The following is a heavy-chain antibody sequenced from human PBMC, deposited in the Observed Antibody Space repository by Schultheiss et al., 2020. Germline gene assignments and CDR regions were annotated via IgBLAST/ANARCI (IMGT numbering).Heavy chain of an antibody. D-gene: IGHD6-6*01. CDR2: INPNSGGT. CDR3: AAGGIAARPDWFDP. CDR1: GYTFTGYY. J-gene: IGHJ5*02. Sequence: ASVKVSCKASGYTFTGYYMHWVRQAPGQGLEWMGWINPNSGGTNYAQKFQGRVTITRDMSTSTAYMELSSLRSEDTAVYYCAAGGIAARPDWFDPWGQGTLVNVSS. V-gene: IGHV1-2*02.